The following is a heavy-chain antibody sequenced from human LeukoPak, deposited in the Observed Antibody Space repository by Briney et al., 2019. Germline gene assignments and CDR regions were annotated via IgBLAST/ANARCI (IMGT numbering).Heavy chain of an antibody. D-gene: IGHD6-19*01. CDR2: IYYSGST. Sequence: SETLSLTSTVSGGSINNYYWSWIRQPPGKGLEWLGYIYYSGSTNYNPSLESRVTISLDTSKNHFSLKLSSVTAADTAVYYCARNSGWYMYDYWGQGTLVTVSS. J-gene: IGHJ4*02. V-gene: IGHV4-59*01. CDR3: ARNSGWYMYDY. CDR1: GGSINNYY.